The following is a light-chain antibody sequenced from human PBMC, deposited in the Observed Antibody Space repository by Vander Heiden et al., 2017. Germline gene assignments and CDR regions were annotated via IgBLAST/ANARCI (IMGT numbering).Light chain of an antibody. CDR2: RDN. V-gene: IGLV1-47*01. CDR3: AAWDDSLSGHVV. J-gene: IGLJ2*01. CDR1: SSNIGSNY. Sequence: QSVLTQPPSASGTPGPRVTISCSGSSSNIGSNYVYWYQQLPGTAPKLLIYRDNQRPSGVPDRFSVSKSGTSASLAISGLRSEDEADYYCAAWDDSLSGHVVFGGGTKLTVL.